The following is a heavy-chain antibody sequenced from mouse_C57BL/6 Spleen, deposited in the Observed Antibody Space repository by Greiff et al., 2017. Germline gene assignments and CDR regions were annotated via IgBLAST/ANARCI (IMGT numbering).Heavy chain of an antibody. CDR2: IYPRSGNT. V-gene: IGHV1-81*01. Sequence: QVQLKQSGAELARPGASVKLSCKASGYTFTSYGISWVKQRTGQGLEWIGEIYPRSGNTYYNEKFKGKATLTADKSSSTSYMEIRSLTSADSSVYFCARVCSYEGDAIDYWGQGTSVTVST. D-gene: IGHD1-1*01. CDR3: ARVCSYEGDAIDY. CDR1: GYTFTSYG. J-gene: IGHJ4*01.